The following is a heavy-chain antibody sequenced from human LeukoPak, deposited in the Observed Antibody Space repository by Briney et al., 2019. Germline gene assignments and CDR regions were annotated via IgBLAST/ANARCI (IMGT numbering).Heavy chain of an antibody. J-gene: IGHJ4*02. CDR2: ISSSSSYI. V-gene: IGHV3-21*01. Sequence: GGSLRLSXAASGFTFRSYSMNWVRQAPGKGLEWVSSISSSSSYIYYADSVKGRFTISRDNAKNSLYLRMNSLRAEDTAVYYCANDGSGDYWGQGTLVTVSS. CDR1: GFTFRSYS. CDR3: ANDGSGDY. D-gene: IGHD5-24*01.